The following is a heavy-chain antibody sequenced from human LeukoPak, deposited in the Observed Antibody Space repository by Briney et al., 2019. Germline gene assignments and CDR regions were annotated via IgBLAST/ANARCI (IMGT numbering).Heavy chain of an antibody. CDR1: GFTVSSNY. CDR3: ARRCGGDCYEYDY. V-gene: IGHV3-53*01. Sequence: PGGSLRLSXAASGFTVSSNYMSWVRQTPGKGLEWLSVIYSGGSTYYADSVKGRFTISRDNSKNTLYLQMNSLRAEDTAVYYCARRCGGDCYEYDYWGQGTLVTVSS. J-gene: IGHJ4*02. CDR2: IYSGGST. D-gene: IGHD2-21*02.